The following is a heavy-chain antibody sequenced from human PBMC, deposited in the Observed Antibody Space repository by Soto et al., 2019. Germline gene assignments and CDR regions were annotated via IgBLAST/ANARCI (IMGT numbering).Heavy chain of an antibody. CDR3: ASIDRTYYFDY. J-gene: IGHJ4*02. CDR1: GCSISSGGYS. Sequence: SETLSLTCAFSGCSISSGGYSWSWIRQPPGKGLEWIGYIYHSGSTYYNPSLKSRVTISVDRSKNQFSLKLSSVTAADTAVYYCASIDRTYYFDYWGQGTLVTVS. CDR2: IYHSGST. V-gene: IGHV4-30-2*01. D-gene: IGHD2-15*01.